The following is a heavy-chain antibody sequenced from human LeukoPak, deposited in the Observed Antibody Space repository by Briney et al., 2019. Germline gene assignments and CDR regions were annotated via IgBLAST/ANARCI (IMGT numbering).Heavy chain of an antibody. CDR2: ISAYNGNT. CDR1: GYTFTSYG. Sequence: ASVKVSCKASGYTFTSYGISWARQAPGQGLEWMEWISAYNGNTNYAQKLQGRVTMTTDTSTSTAYMELRSLRSDDTAVYYCARVYRGGNRALRIPDYWGQGTLVTVSS. V-gene: IGHV1-18*04. J-gene: IGHJ4*02. D-gene: IGHD3-16*01. CDR3: ARVYRGGNRALRIPDY.